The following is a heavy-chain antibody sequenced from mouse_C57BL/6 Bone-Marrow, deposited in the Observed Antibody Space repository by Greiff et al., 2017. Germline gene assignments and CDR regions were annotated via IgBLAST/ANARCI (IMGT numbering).Heavy chain of an antibody. Sequence: EVKLQESGPGLVKPSQSLSLTCSVTGYSITSGYYWNWIRQFPGNKLEWMGYISYDGSNNYNPSLKNRISITRDTSKNQFFLKLNSVTTEDTATYYCAREPGHYFDYWGQGTTLTVSS. J-gene: IGHJ2*01. CDR3: AREPGHYFDY. CDR2: ISYDGSN. V-gene: IGHV3-6*01. CDR1: GYSITSGYY.